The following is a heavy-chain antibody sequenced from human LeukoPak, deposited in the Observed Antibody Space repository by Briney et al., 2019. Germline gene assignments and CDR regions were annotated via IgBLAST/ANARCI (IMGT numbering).Heavy chain of an antibody. CDR3: AKERQTGDYFTSDY. J-gene: IGHJ4*02. Sequence: GGSLRLSCAASGFTFSSYTMSWVRQAPGEGLEWLSAISGRGESTFYAPSVKGRFAISRDNSDNTLYLQMGSLRVDDTAVYFCAKERQTGDYFTSDYWGQGTLVTVSS. CDR1: GFTFSSYT. D-gene: IGHD4-17*01. V-gene: IGHV3-23*01. CDR2: ISGRGEST.